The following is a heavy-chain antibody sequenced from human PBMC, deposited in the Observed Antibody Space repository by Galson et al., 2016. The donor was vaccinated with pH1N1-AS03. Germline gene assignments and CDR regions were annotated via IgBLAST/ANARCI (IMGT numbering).Heavy chain of an antibody. D-gene: IGHD3-22*01. V-gene: IGHV2-5*02. CDR1: GFSLTTNAVG. J-gene: IGHJ5*02. CDR2: VYGDDDK. CDR3: AHRHEVQGDYYDLSSRFYP. Sequence: PALVKPTQTLTLTCTFSGFSLTTNAVGVGWIRQPPGKALEWIALVYGDDDKRYTPSLKTRLSITKDTSKNQVVLTMTNMDPGDTATYYCAHRHEVQGDYYDLSSRFYPWGQGILVTVSS.